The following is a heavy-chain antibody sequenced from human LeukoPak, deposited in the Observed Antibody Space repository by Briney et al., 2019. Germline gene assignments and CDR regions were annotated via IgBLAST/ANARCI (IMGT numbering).Heavy chain of an antibody. CDR3: AREVYSSGYYLAFDY. V-gene: IGHV4-59*01. CDR2: IYYSGST. Sequence: SETVSLTCTVSGGSISSYYWSWIRQPPGKGLEWIGYIYYSGSTNYNPSLKSRVTISVDTSKNQFSLKLSSVTAADTAVYYCAREVYSSGYYLAFDYWGQGTLVTVSS. D-gene: IGHD3-22*01. CDR1: GGSISSYY. J-gene: IGHJ4*02.